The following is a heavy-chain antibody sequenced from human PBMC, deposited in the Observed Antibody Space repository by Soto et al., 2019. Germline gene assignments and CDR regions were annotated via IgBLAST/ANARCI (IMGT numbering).Heavy chain of an antibody. V-gene: IGHV1-18*01. CDR3: ASVDTISRGGFDS. D-gene: IGHD3-3*01. CDR1: AYTCTRYG. J-gene: IGHJ4*02. CDR2: ISAYNGNT. Sequence: VLCNASAYTCTRYGPGWVRHGPAQRGQRLGWISAYNGNTNYAQKLQGRVTMTTDTSTSTAYMELRSLRADDTAVYYCASVDTISRGGFDSWGQGTLLTVSS.